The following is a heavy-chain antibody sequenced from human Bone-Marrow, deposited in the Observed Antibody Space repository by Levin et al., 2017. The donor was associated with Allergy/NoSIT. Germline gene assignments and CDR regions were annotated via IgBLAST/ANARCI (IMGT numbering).Heavy chain of an antibody. J-gene: IGHJ6*02. Sequence: PGGSLRLSCAASGLTFSDYYMSWIRQAPRKGLEWVSYISSTGRAIYYAHSVKGRFTISRDNAKNSLYLQMNSLRVEDTAVYYCTSGVAQYYGMDVWGQGTTVTVSS. CDR3: TSGVAQYYGMDV. V-gene: IGHV3-11*01. CDR2: ISSTGRAI. CDR1: GLTFSDYY. D-gene: IGHD2-8*01.